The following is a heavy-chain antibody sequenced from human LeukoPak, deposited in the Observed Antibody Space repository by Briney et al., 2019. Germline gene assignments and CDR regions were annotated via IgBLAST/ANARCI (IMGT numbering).Heavy chain of an antibody. J-gene: IGHJ4*02. CDR3: ARGGGPDGYNYAFDY. CDR2: INPSGSKK. V-gene: IGHV3-48*03. CDR1: GFIFSSYE. D-gene: IGHD5-24*01. Sequence: PGGSLRLSCAASGFIFSSYEMNWFRQAPGKGLEWVSYINPSGSKKYYADSVKGRFTNSRDNAKNSLYLQMNSLRAEDTAVYYCARGGGPDGYNYAFDYWGQGSLVTVSS.